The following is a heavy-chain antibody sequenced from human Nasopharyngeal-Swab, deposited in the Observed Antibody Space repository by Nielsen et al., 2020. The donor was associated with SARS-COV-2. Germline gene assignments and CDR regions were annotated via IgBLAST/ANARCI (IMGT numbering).Heavy chain of an antibody. CDR2: IYYSGST. V-gene: IGHV4-59*01. CDR3: ARARYCSSTSCYYAGGMDV. J-gene: IGHJ6*02. D-gene: IGHD2-2*01. Sequence: GSLRLSCTVSGGSISSYYWSWIRQPPGKGLEWIGYIYYSGSTNYNPSLKSRVTISVDTSKNQFSLKLSSVTAADTAVYYCARARYCSSTSCYYAGGMDVWGQGTTVTVSS. CDR1: GGSISSYY.